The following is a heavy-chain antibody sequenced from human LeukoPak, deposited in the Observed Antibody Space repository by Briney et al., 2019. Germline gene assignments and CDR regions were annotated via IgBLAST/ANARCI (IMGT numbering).Heavy chain of an antibody. V-gene: IGHV3-66*01. CDR2: IYNRCTT. D-gene: IGHD2-21*02. CDR3: ARDNGDLAYCGGDCGDAFDI. Sequence: PGGSLRLSCKASGFTVSNNNMNWVRQSPVKGLAFVALIYNRCTTNYADSVKGRFTISRDNAKNTLYLQMNSLRAEDTAVYYCARDNGDLAYCGGDCGDAFDIWGQGTMVTVSS. CDR1: GFTVSNNN. J-gene: IGHJ3*02.